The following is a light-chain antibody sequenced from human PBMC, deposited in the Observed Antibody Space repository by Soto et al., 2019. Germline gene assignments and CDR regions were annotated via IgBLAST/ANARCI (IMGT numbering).Light chain of an antibody. V-gene: IGKV3-15*01. CDR3: KQIITRPPYT. Sequence: EIVMTQSPATLSVSPGERATLSCRASQSVSSNLAWYQQKPGQAPRLLIYGASTRAPGIPARFSGSGSGTDSTLTISSLQADDFAVFYFKQIITRPPYTLGRGTKLETK. CDR1: QSVSSN. J-gene: IGKJ2*01. CDR2: GAS.